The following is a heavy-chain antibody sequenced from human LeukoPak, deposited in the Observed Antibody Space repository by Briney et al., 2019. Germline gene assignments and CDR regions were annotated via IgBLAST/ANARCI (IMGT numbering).Heavy chain of an antibody. D-gene: IGHD3-3*01. V-gene: IGHV3-15*01. J-gene: IGHJ4*02. CDR1: GFTFSNAW. Sequence: GGSLRLSRAASGFTFSNAWMTWVRQAPGKGLEWVGRIKSKTDGGTTDYAAPVKGRFSISRDDSKNTLYLQMNSLKTEDTAVYYCLSDFGSLDYWGQGTLVTVSS. CDR2: IKSKTDGGTT. CDR3: LSDFGSLDY.